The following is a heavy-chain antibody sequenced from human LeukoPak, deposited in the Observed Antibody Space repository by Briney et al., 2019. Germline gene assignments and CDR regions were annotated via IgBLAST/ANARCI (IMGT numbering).Heavy chain of an antibody. V-gene: IGHV1-69*13. CDR3: ARVHVEMATITGYNWFDP. Sequence: GASVKVSCKASGGTFSSYTITWVRQAPGQGLEWMGGIIPIFGSANYAQKFQGRVTITADESTSTAYMELSSLRSEDTAVYYCARVHVEMATITGYNWFDPWGQGTLVTVSS. CDR2: IIPIFGSA. J-gene: IGHJ5*02. D-gene: IGHD5-24*01. CDR1: GGTFSSYT.